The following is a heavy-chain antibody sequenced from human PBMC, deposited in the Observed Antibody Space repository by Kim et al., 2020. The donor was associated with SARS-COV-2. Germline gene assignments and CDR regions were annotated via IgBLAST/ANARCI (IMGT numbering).Heavy chain of an antibody. CDR3: ARGGRAIVVVTAIRSGGSAFDY. D-gene: IGHD2-21*02. J-gene: IGHJ4*02. V-gene: IGHV4-34*01. Sequence: SETLSLTCAVYGGSFSGYYWSWIRQPPGKGLEWIGEINHSGSTNYNPSLKSRVTISVDTSKNQFSLKLSSVTAADTAVYYCARGGRAIVVVTAIRSGGSAFDYWGQGTLVTVSS. CDR1: GGSFSGYY. CDR2: INHSGST.